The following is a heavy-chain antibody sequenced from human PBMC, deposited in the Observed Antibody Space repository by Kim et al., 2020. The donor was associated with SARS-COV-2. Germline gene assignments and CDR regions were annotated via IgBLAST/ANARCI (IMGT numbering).Heavy chain of an antibody. CDR2: IYYSGST. Sequence: SETLSLTCTVSGGSISSGGYYWSWIRQHPGKGLEWIGYIYYSGSTYYNPSLKSRVTISVDTSKNQFSLKLSSVTAADTAVYYCARRGPMVQGVPYKPHNWFDPWGQGTLVTVSS. CDR3: ARRGPMVQGVPYKPHNWFDP. V-gene: IGHV4-31*03. J-gene: IGHJ5*02. D-gene: IGHD3-10*01. CDR1: GGSISSGGYY.